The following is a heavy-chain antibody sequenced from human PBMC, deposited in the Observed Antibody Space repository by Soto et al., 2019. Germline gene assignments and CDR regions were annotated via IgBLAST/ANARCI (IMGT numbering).Heavy chain of an antibody. D-gene: IGHD5-12*01. CDR2: IWYDGSEK. Sequence: QVQLVESGGGVVQPGRSLRLSCLVSGFNLNSYGIHWVRQARGKGLEWVAVIWYDGSEKYYAESVKGRFTISRDSSKDTVYLQMNSLRVEDTAVYYCARDWVGYNKAVYHFDYWGQGTLVTVSS. V-gene: IGHV3-33*01. CDR3: ARDWVGYNKAVYHFDY. J-gene: IGHJ4*02. CDR1: GFNLNSYG.